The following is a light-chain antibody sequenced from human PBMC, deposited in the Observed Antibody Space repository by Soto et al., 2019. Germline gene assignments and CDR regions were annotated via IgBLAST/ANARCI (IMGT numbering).Light chain of an antibody. CDR2: RAS. J-gene: IGKJ1*01. CDR1: QNIYSN. CDR3: QQYNNWPRT. Sequence: ILMTQSPASLSVSPGERATLSCRASQNIYSNIAWYQQRPGQAPRLLIYRASTRATGVPARFSGSGSGTEFTLTISSLQSEDFAVYYCQQYNNWPRTFGQGTKVDI. V-gene: IGKV3-15*01.